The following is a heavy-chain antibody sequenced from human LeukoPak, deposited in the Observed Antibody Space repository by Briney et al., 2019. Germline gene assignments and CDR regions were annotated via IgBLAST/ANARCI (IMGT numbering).Heavy chain of an antibody. CDR1: GESFSGYY. J-gene: IGHJ6*03. CDR3: ARGNRDIVVVPAAIRHYYYYMDV. V-gene: IGHV4-34*01. Sequence: AETLSLTCAVYGESFSGYYWSWIRQPPGKGLEWIGEINHSGSTNYNPSLKSRVTISVDTSKNQFSLKVSSVTAADTAVYYCARGNRDIVVVPAAIRHYYYYMDVWGKGTTVTVSS. CDR2: INHSGST. D-gene: IGHD2-2*02.